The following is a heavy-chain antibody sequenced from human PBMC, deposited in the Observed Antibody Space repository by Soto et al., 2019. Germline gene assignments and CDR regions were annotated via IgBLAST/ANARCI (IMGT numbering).Heavy chain of an antibody. J-gene: IGHJ6*02. CDR1: GYTFSGFY. Sequence: ASVKVSCKASGYTFSGFYMHWVRQAPGQGLEWMGWINAYNGNTNYAQKLQGRVTMTTDTSTSTAYMELGSLRSDDTAVYYCARSQKLRFLEWLPTPGGMDVWGQGTTVTVSS. CDR2: INAYNGNT. D-gene: IGHD3-3*01. V-gene: IGHV1-18*01. CDR3: ARSQKLRFLEWLPTPGGMDV.